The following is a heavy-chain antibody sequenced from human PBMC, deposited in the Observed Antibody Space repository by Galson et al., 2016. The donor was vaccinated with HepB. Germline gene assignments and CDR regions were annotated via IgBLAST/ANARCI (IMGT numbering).Heavy chain of an antibody. CDR2: ISHSGSP. D-gene: IGHD5-24*01. CDR3: ARGVELDMALFDV. J-gene: IGHJ6*02. Sequence: TLSLTCDVSADPITSGSFSWNWIRQPPGKGLEWIGYISHSGSPLYNPSLKSRVTMSVDTKSFSLKLSSATAADTAIYYCARGVELDMALFDVWGRGTTVTVSS. CDR1: ADPITSGSFS. V-gene: IGHV4-30-2*01.